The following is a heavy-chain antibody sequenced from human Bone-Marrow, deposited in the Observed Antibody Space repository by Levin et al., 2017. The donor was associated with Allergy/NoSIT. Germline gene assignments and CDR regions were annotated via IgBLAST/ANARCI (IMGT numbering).Heavy chain of an antibody. J-gene: IGHJ4*02. D-gene: IGHD2-15*01. CDR1: GFTFSSYA. V-gene: IGHV3-23*01. Sequence: GESLKISCAASGFTFSSYAMSWVRQAPGKGLEWVSAISGSGGSTYYADSVKGRFTISRDNSKNTLYLQMNSLRAEDTAVYYCAKDLGIVVVVAVFTTTFDYWGQGTLVTVSS. CDR3: AKDLGIVVVVAVFTTTFDY. CDR2: ISGSGGST.